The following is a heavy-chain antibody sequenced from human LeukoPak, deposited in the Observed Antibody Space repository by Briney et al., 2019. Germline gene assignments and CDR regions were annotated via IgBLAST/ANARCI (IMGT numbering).Heavy chain of an antibody. Sequence: GGSLRLSCAASGFTFDDYAMHWVRHAPGKGLEWVSGISWNRGSIVYADSVKGGFTISRDNAKNSLYLQMNSLRAEDTALYYCAKAGWYPPFSYYYYYGMDVWGQGTTVTVSS. J-gene: IGHJ6*02. D-gene: IGHD6-19*01. CDR3: AKAGWYPPFSYYYYYGMDV. CDR2: ISWNRGSI. V-gene: IGHV3-9*01. CDR1: GFTFDDYA.